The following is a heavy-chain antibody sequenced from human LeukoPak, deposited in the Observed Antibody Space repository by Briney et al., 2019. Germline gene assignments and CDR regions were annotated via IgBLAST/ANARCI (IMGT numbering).Heavy chain of an antibody. CDR2: IIPIFGTA. CDR3: AIGRGTDAYYYDSSGYPYLDY. J-gene: IGHJ4*02. D-gene: IGHD3-22*01. V-gene: IGHV1-69*13. CDR1: GGTFSSYT. Sequence: SVKVSCKASGGTFSSYTINWVRQAPGQGLEWMGGIIPIFGTANYAQKFQGRVTITADESTSTAYMELSSLRSEDTAVYYCAIGRGTDAYYYDSSGYPYLDYWGQGTLVTVSS.